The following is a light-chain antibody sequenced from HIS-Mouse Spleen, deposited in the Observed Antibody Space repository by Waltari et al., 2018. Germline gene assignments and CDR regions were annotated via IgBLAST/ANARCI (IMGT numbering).Light chain of an antibody. V-gene: IGKV1-9*01. J-gene: IGKJ1*01. CDR3: QQLNSYPPT. CDR1: QGISSS. Sequence: DIQLTQSPSFLSASVGDRVTITCRASQGISSSLAWYQQKPGKAPKLLIYASATLQSGVPSRFSGSGSGTEFTLTISSLQPEDFATYYCQQLNSYPPTFGQGTKVEIK. CDR2: ASA.